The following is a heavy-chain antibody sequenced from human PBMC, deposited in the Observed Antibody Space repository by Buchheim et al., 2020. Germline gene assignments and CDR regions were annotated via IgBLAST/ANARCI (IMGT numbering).Heavy chain of an antibody. CDR2: IIPIFGVA. CDR1: GGTFSSYT. Sequence: QVQLVQSGAEVKKPGSSVKVSCKSSGGTFSSYTISWVRQAPGQGLEWMGKIIPIFGVAKYAQRFRGRVTITADKSTSTAYMELSSLRSEDTAVYYCARDRNYYDSNGLPYWGQGTL. V-gene: IGHV1-69*08. D-gene: IGHD3-22*01. CDR3: ARDRNYYDSNGLPY. J-gene: IGHJ4*02.